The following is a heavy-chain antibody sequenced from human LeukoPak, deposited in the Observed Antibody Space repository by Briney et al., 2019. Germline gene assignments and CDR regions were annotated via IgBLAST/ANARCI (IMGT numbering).Heavy chain of an antibody. Sequence: SETLSLTCTVSGGSISSYYWSWIRQPPGKGLEWIGYIYYSGSTNYNPSLKSRVTMSVDTSKNQFSLKLTSVTAAETAVYYCARESWGSGSYYNVNFDYWGQGTLVTVSS. V-gene: IGHV4-59*12. D-gene: IGHD3-10*01. CDR2: IYYSGST. J-gene: IGHJ4*02. CDR3: ARESWGSGSYYNVNFDY. CDR1: GGSISSYY.